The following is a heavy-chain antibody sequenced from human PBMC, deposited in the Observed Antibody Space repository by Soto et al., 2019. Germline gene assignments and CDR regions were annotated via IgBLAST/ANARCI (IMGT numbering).Heavy chain of an antibody. CDR1: GDSISSDKW. V-gene: IGHV4-4*02. J-gene: IGHJ4*02. CDR3: VRHLGAGFFGDSGPDY. Sequence: PSETLSLTCAVAGDSISSDKWWSWVRQPPGKGLEWIGEVYHSGNSNYNPSLKSRVIISVDNSNNKFSLKLSSVTAADTAVYYCVRHLGAGFFGDSGPDYWGQGSLVTVSS. D-gene: IGHD1-26*01. CDR2: VYHSGNS.